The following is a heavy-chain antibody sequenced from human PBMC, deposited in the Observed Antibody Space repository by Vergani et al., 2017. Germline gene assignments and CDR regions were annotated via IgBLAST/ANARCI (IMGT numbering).Heavy chain of an antibody. Sequence: EVQLVESGGGLVQPGGSLRLSCAASGFTFSSYSMNWVRQAPGKGLEWVSYISSSSSTIYYADSVKGRFTISRDNAKNSLYLQMNSLRAEDTAVYYCARGHDSSGYYYDYWGQGTLVTVSS. D-gene: IGHD3-22*01. V-gene: IGHV3-48*01. CDR1: GFTFSSYS. CDR3: ARGHDSSGYYYDY. J-gene: IGHJ4*02. CDR2: ISSSSSTI.